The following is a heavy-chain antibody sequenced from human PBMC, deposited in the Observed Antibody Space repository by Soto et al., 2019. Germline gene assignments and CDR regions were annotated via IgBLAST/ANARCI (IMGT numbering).Heavy chain of an antibody. J-gene: IGHJ4*02. CDR1: GFTFNNYA. CDR2: IWYDGSNK. V-gene: IGHV3-33*06. CDR3: AKDASGSYYNGPPYS. Sequence: PGGSLRLSCAASGFTFNNYAMHWVRQAPGKGLEWVAVIWYDGSNKYYADSVRGRFTISRDVSTNTLYLQMSSLRAEDTAVYYCAKDASGSYYNGPPYSWGQGTLVTVSS. D-gene: IGHD3-10*01.